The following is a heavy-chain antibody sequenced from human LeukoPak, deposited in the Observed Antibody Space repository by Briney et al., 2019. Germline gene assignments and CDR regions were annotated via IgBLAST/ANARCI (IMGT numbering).Heavy chain of an antibody. Sequence: ASVKVSCKASGYAFTGYYIHWVRQAPGHGLEWMGGINPSSGRTNYAQTFKGRVTMTRDTSISTAYMDLSRLTSDDTAVYYCARARESSGSYRYWGQGTLVTVSS. J-gene: IGHJ4*02. D-gene: IGHD1-26*01. V-gene: IGHV1-2*02. CDR3: ARARESSGSYRY. CDR1: GYAFTGYY. CDR2: INPSSGRT.